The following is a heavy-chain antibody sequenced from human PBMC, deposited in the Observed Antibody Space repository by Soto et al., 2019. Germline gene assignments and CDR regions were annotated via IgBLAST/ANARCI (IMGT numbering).Heavy chain of an antibody. CDR3: ARRYSSSWYDYFDY. V-gene: IGHV4-39*01. J-gene: IGHJ4*02. Sequence: QLQLQESGPGLVKPSETLSLTCTVSGGSISSSSYYWGWIRQPPGKRLEWIGSIYYSGSTYYNPSLKSRVTISVDTSKNQFSLKLSSVTAADTAVYYCARRYSSSWYDYFDYWGQGTLVTVSS. D-gene: IGHD6-13*01. CDR1: GGSISSSSYY. CDR2: IYYSGST.